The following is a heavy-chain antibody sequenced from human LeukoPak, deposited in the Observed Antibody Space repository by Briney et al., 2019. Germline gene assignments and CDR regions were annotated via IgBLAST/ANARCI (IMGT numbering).Heavy chain of an antibody. V-gene: IGHV1-69*05. D-gene: IGHD6-6*01. CDR3: STGSAARLVYYVDY. J-gene: IGHJ4*02. CDR2: IIPIYGTA. Sequence: SVKVSCKASGGTFSSYAISWVRQAPAQGLEWMGGIIPIYGTANYAQKFQCRVTITTDESTSTTYMELSSLRSEDTAVYYCSTGSAARLVYYVDYWGQGTLVTVSS. CDR1: GGTFSSYA.